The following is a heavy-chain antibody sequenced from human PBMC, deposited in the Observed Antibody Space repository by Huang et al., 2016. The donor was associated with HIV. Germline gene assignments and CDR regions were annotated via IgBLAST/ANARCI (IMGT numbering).Heavy chain of an antibody. CDR1: GFTFSSYW. CDR3: ARGYRSTIDY. CDR2: INSDGSTT. J-gene: IGHJ4*02. D-gene: IGHD4-4*01. V-gene: IGHV3-74*01. Sequence: EVQLVESGGGLVQPGGSLRLSCAASGFTFSSYWMHWVRQAPGKGLVWVSDINSDGSTTNYADSVKGRFTISRDNAKNTLDLQMNSLRAEDTAVYYCARGYRSTIDYWGQTTLVTVSS.